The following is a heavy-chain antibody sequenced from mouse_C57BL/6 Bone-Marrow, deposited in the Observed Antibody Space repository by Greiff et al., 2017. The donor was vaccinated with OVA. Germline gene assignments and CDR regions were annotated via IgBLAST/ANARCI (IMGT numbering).Heavy chain of an antibody. J-gene: IGHJ2*01. D-gene: IGHD2-3*01. Sequence: EVQLQQSGPELVKPGASVKISCKASGYTFTDYYMNWVKQSHGKSLEWIGDINPNNGGTSYNQKLKGKATLTVAKSSSTAYMELRSLTSEDTAVYYCTRRGWHFDYWGQGTTLTVSS. V-gene: IGHV1-26*01. CDR1: GYTFTDYY. CDR2: INPNNGGT. CDR3: TRRGWHFDY.